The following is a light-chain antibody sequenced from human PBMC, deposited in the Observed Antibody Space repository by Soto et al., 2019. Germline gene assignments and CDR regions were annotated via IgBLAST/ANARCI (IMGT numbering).Light chain of an antibody. V-gene: IGKV1-27*01. CDR2: AAS. Sequence: DIQMTQSPSSLSASVGDRVTITCRASQGISDYLAWYQQKPGEVPKLLIFAASALQSGVPSRFSGGGYGTDFTLTITNLQPEDVATDYCHNYDSSPSWTFGQGTRVEIK. CDR3: HNYDSSPSWT. CDR1: QGISDY. J-gene: IGKJ1*01.